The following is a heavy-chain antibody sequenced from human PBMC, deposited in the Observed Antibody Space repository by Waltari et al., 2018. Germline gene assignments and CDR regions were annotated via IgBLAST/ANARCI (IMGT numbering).Heavy chain of an antibody. CDR2: IKEDGSEK. J-gene: IGHJ4*02. Sequence: EVQLVESGGGLVQPGGSLRLSCAASGFTFSRHWISWVRQAPGKGLEWVANIKEDGSEKYYVYSVKGRFTISRDNAKNSLYLQMNRLRAEDTAVYYCARTYDYWGQGTMVTVSS. V-gene: IGHV3-7*01. CDR3: ARTYDY. CDR1: GFTFSRHW.